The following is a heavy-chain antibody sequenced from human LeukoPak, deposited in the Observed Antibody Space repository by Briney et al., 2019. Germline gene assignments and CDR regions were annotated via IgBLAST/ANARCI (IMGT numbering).Heavy chain of an antibody. CDR2: IYWNDHK. J-gene: IGHJ4*02. CDR3: AHRRAAINPNYFDF. V-gene: IGHV2-5*01. CDR1: GFSVSPSGDD. Sequence: SGPTLVKPTQTLTLTCTFSGFSVSPSGDDVGWIRQPPPKAVECLAAIYWNDHKRYSPSLKSRLTITKDTSKNQVVLTMTNMAPVDTATYYCAHRRAAINPNYFDFWGQGTVVTVPS. D-gene: IGHD6-13*01.